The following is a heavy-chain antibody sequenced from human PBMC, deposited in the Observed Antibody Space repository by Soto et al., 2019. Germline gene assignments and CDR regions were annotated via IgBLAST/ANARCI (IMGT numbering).Heavy chain of an antibody. Sequence: LRLSCAASGFTFNDYVMNWVRQAPGKGLEWVAAFSGSGESTSYADSVKGRFTISRDNSNNSLYLQMNSLRAEDTAVYYCAKDRCTISSCYFDYWGQGIPVTVSS. J-gene: IGHJ4*02. CDR3: AKDRCTISSCYFDY. CDR1: GFTFNDYV. V-gene: IGHV3-23*01. CDR2: FSGSGEST. D-gene: IGHD6-6*01.